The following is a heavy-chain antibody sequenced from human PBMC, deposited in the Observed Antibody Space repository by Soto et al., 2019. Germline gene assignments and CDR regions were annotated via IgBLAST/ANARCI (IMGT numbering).Heavy chain of an antibody. J-gene: IGHJ4*02. CDR3: ARSGHIFAGVF. V-gene: IGHV4-59*01. Sequence: SETLSLTCTVSGASMNDYYGSWIRQSPGKGLEHIGYLHYNGFAEYSPSLRGRVSISMDTSKNQFSLKLSSVAAADTAIYYCARSGHIFAGVFWGQGTVGNVS. D-gene: IGHD3-16*01. CDR1: GASMNDYY. CDR2: LHYNGFA.